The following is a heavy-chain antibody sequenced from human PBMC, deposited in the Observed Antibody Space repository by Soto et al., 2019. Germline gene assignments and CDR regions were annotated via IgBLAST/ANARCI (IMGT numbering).Heavy chain of an antibody. J-gene: IGHJ6*04. V-gene: IGHV1-69*08. D-gene: IGHD1-26*01. CDR3: ARGGKLGGDLDV. CDR2: IIPILETA. CDR1: GGTFGRYT. Sequence: QVQLVQSGAEVKKPGSSLKVSCKASGGTFGRYTISWVRQAPGQGLEWMGWIIPILETANYAQKFQGRVNITADTSTSTAYLDLSGLKSDDAGVYYCARGGKLGGDLDVWGKGTPVTVSS.